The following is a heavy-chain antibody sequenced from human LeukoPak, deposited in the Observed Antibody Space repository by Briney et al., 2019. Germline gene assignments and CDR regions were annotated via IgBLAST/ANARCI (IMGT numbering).Heavy chain of an antibody. D-gene: IGHD4-17*01. CDR1: GGTLSSYA. CDR3: ARGDYGDYFYYFDY. CDR2: IIPIFGTA. Sequence: SVKVSCKASGGTLSSYAISWVRQAPGQGLEWMGGIIPIFGTANYAQKFQGRVTITTDESTSTAYMELSSLRSEDTAVYYCARGDYGDYFYYFDYWGQGTLVTVSS. J-gene: IGHJ4*02. V-gene: IGHV1-69*05.